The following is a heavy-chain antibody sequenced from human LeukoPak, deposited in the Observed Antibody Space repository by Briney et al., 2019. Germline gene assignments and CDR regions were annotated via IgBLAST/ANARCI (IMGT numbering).Heavy chain of an antibody. CDR3: ARDSSGWSRDY. Sequence: TGGSLRLSCAASGFTFSPHSMSWVRQAPGKGLEWVSTISSGGGLYYADSVKGRFTISRDNAKNSLYLQMNSLRAEDTAVFYCARDSSGWSRDYWGQGTLVTVS. J-gene: IGHJ4*02. V-gene: IGHV3-21*06. CDR1: GFTFSPHS. CDR2: ISSGGGL. D-gene: IGHD6-19*01.